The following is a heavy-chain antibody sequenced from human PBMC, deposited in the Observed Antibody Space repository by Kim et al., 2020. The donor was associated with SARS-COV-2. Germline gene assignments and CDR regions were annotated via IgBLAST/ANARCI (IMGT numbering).Heavy chain of an antibody. CDR2: ISSSSSYI. CDR1: GFTFSSYS. D-gene: IGHD2-21*01. J-gene: IGHJ6*02. CDR3: ARDPYGGDLFYYYYGMDV. V-gene: IGHV3-21*01. Sequence: GGALRLSCAASGFTFSSYSMNWVRQAPGKGLEWVSSISSSSSYIYYADSVKGRFTISRDNAKNSLYLQMNSLRAEDTAVYYCARDPYGGDLFYYYYGMDVWGQGTTVNVSS.